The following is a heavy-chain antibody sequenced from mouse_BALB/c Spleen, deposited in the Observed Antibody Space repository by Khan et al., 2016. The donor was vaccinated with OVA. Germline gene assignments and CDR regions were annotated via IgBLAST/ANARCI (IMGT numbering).Heavy chain of an antibody. V-gene: IGHV1-54*01. Sequence: QVQLKQSGAELVRPGTSVKVSCKASGYAFTNYLIEWVKQRPGQGLEWIGVFNPGRGGTNYIEKSKGKATLTADKSSSTAYMQLSSLTSDDSAVYFCARRGILRLQGGAMDYWGQGTSVTVSS. CDR2: FNPGRGGT. D-gene: IGHD1-2*01. J-gene: IGHJ4*01. CDR1: GYAFTNYL. CDR3: ARRGILRLQGGAMDY.